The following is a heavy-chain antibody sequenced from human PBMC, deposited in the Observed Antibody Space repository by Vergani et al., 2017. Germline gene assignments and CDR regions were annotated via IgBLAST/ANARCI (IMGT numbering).Heavy chain of an antibody. CDR3: ARERIAAAVNWFDP. D-gene: IGHD6-13*01. Sequence: QVQLQESGPGLVKPSETLSLTCTVSGGSISSYYWSWIRQPPGKGLEWIGYIYYSGSTNYNPSLKSRVTISVDTSKNQFSLKLSSVTAADTAVYYCARERIAAAVNWFDPWSQGSLVTV. CDR2: IYYSGST. J-gene: IGHJ5*02. V-gene: IGHV4-59*01. CDR1: GGSISSYY.